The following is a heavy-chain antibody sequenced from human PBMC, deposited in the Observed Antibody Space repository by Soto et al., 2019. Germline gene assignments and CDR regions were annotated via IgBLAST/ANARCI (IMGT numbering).Heavy chain of an antibody. D-gene: IGHD2-2*02. CDR1: GGSISSGGYY. CDR2: IYYSGST. V-gene: IGHV4-31*03. CDR3: ARALYSYYYGMDV. Sequence: SETLSLTCTVSGGSISSGGYYWSWIRQHPGKGLEWIGYIYYSGSTYYNTSLKSRVTISVDTSKNQFSLKLSSVTAADTAVYYCARALYSYYYGMDVWGQGTTVTVSS. J-gene: IGHJ6*02.